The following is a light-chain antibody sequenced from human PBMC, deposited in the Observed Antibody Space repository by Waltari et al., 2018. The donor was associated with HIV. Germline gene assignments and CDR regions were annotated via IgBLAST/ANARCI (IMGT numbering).Light chain of an antibody. Sequence: EIVLTQPPGTLSLSPGERATLSCRASQSVSSTYLAWYQQKPGQTPRLLIYGASSRAAGIPDRFSVSGSGTDFTLTISRLEPEDFAVYYCQQYSSSPYTFGQGTKLEIK. J-gene: IGKJ2*01. V-gene: IGKV3-20*01. CDR3: QQYSSSPYT. CDR2: GAS. CDR1: QSVSSTY.